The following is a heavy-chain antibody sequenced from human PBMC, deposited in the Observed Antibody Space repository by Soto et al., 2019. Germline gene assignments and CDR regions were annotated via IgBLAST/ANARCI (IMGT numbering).Heavy chain of an antibody. CDR1: GYSFTSYW. D-gene: IGHD1-7*01. CDR3: ARLGENWNYEDVNWFDP. Sequence: GESLKISCKGSGYSFTSYWIGWVRQMPGKGLEWMGIIYPGDSDTRYSPSFQGQVTISADKSISTAYLQWSSLKASDTAMYYCARLGENWNYEDVNWFDPWGQGTRVTVSS. CDR2: IYPGDSDT. V-gene: IGHV5-51*01. J-gene: IGHJ5*02.